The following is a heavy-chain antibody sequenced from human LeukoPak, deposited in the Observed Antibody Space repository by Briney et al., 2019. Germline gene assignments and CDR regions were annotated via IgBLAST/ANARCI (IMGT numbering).Heavy chain of an antibody. CDR1: GYTFTGYY. D-gene: IGHD6-19*01. V-gene: IGHV1-2*06. J-gene: IGHJ5*02. CDR3: ARVRDSSGGPRSDP. Sequence: ASVKVSCKASGYTFTGYYMHWVRQAPGQGLEWMGRINPNSGGTNYAQKFQGRVTMTRDTSISTAYMELSRLRSDDTAVYYCARVRDSSGGPRSDPWGQGTLVTVSS. CDR2: INPNSGGT.